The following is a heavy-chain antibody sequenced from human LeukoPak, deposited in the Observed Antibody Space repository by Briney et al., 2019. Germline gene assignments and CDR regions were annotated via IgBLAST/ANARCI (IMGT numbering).Heavy chain of an antibody. CDR1: GFTFDDYG. V-gene: IGHV3-20*04. CDR3: ARDLNYYGSGSSIDY. J-gene: IGHJ4*02. Sequence: GGPLRLSCAASGFTFDDYGMSWVRQAPGKGLEWVSGINWNGGSTGYADSVKGRFTISRDNAKNSLYLQMNSLRAEDTALYYCARDLNYYGSGSSIDYWGQGTLVTVSS. CDR2: INWNGGST. D-gene: IGHD3-10*01.